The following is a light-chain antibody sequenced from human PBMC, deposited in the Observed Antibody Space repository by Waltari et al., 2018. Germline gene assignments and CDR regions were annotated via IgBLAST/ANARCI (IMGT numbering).Light chain of an antibody. CDR3: TSYAGSHNWV. J-gene: IGLJ2*01. CDR1: SSDVGGSNN. V-gene: IGLV2-8*01. CDR2: EVN. Sequence: QSALTQPPSASGSPGQSVTISCTGTSSDVGGSNNVSRYQHHPGNAPKPMIYEVNKRPSGVPDRFSGSKSGNTASLTVSGLQADDEADYYCTSYAGSHNWVFGGGTKLTVL.